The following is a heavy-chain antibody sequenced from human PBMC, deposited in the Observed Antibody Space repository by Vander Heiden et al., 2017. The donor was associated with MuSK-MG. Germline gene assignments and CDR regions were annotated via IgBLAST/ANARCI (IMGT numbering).Heavy chain of an antibody. CDR2: IRSGSDVI. Sequence: EAQLVLSGGGLLQPGGPPTLSCAASGFILSNVPMNWVRQAPGKGLEWLSHIRSGSDVISYADSVKGRFTISRDNAKNSLYLQMNGLRVEDTAVYYCARDHDWAFDYWGQGSLVTVSS. J-gene: IGHJ4*02. CDR3: ARDHDWAFDY. V-gene: IGHV3-48*04. CDR1: GFILSNVP. D-gene: IGHD3-9*01.